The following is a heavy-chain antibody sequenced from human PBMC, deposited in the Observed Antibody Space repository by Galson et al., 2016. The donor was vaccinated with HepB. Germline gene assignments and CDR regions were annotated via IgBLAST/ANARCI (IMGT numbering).Heavy chain of an antibody. D-gene: IGHD6-6*01. Sequence: SLRLSCAASEFTFSNYAMSWVRQAPGKGLEWVPLIVDSGLSTYYADSVKGRFSVSRDNSKNTLYLQMNSLRAEDTAVYYCAKDRRGIAARDSWGQGTLVTVSS. CDR2: IVDSGLST. CDR1: EFTFSNYA. J-gene: IGHJ5*02. V-gene: IGHV3-23*01. CDR3: AKDRRGIAARDS.